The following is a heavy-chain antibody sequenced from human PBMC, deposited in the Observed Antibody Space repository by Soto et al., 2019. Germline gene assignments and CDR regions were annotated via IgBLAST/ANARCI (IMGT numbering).Heavy chain of an antibody. Sequence: SETLSLTCTVSGGSISSYYWSWIRQPPGKGLEWIGYIYYSGSTNYNPSLKSRVTISVDTSKNQFSLKLSSVTAADTAVYYCARDSSNYYDSSGYTYYYGMDVWGQGTTVTVSS. J-gene: IGHJ6*02. V-gene: IGHV4-59*01. CDR3: ARDSSNYYDSSGYTYYYGMDV. CDR2: IYYSGST. CDR1: GGSISSYY. D-gene: IGHD3-22*01.